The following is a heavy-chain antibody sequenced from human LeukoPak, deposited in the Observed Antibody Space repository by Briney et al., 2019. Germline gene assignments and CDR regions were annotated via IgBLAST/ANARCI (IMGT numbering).Heavy chain of an antibody. CDR1: NYSISSGYY. V-gene: IGHV4-38-2*02. D-gene: IGHD6-13*01. CDR2: IYHSVNT. Sequence: PSETLSLTCTVSNYSISSGYYWAWIRQPPGKGLEWIGNIYHSVNTYYNPSLKSRVSLSVDTSENQLSLKLSSVTAADTAVYYCAGTYSPYDPFDIWGQGTMVTVSS. CDR3: AGTYSPYDPFDI. J-gene: IGHJ3*02.